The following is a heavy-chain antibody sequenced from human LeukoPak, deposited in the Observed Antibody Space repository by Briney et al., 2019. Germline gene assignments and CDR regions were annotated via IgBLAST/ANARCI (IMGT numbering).Heavy chain of an antibody. CDR2: IYYSGST. J-gene: IGHJ6*03. D-gene: IGHD1-26*01. Sequence: PSETLSLTCTVSGGSISSSSYYWGWIRQPPWKGLEWIGSIYYSGSTYYNPSLKSRVTISVDTSKNQFSLKLSSVTAADTAVYYCARCFGRGRRGTIRPYYYYYMDVWGKGTTVTVSS. CDR1: GGSISSSSYY. V-gene: IGHV4-39*07. CDR3: ARCFGRGRRGTIRPYYYYYMDV.